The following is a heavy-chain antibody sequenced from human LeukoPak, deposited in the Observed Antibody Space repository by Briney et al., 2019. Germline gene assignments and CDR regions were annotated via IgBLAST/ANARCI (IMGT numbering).Heavy chain of an antibody. Sequence: PGGSLRLSCAASGFNFDGYGMHWVRQTPGKGLEWVAVVWFDGTKRDYAESVKDRFTISRDNSKNTVYLEMNRLRVGDTAIYYCAKDSAFNYDSSGYADYWGQGTLVIVSS. J-gene: IGHJ4*02. D-gene: IGHD3-22*01. CDR2: VWFDGTKR. CDR3: AKDSAFNYDSSGYADY. CDR1: GFNFDGYG. V-gene: IGHV3-33*06.